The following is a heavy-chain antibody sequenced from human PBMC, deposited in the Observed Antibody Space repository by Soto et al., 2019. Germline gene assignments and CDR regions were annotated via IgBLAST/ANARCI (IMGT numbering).Heavy chain of an antibody. CDR1: GGSFSGYY. J-gene: IGHJ4*02. D-gene: IGHD6-13*01. Sequence: QVQLQQWGAGLLKPSETLSLTCAVYGGSFSGYYWSWIRQPPGKGLEWIGEINHSGSTNYNPSLKSRVTISVDTSKHQFSLKLSSVTAADTAVYYCARGGGNSSWSGGMNYFDYWGQGTLVTVSS. CDR2: INHSGST. V-gene: IGHV4-34*01. CDR3: ARGGGNSSWSGGMNYFDY.